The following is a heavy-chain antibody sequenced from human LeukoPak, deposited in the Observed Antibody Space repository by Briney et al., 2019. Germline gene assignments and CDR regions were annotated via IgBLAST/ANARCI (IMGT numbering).Heavy chain of an antibody. Sequence: ASVNVSCKASGYTFTTYGISWVRQAPGQGLEWMGWISAYTGNTNYAQNLQGRVTMTTDTSTTTAYMELRSLTSDDTAVYYCARRIVGATGSDYWGQGTLVTVSS. CDR1: GYTFTTYG. CDR3: ARRIVGATGSDY. CDR2: ISAYTGNT. D-gene: IGHD1-26*01. J-gene: IGHJ4*02. V-gene: IGHV1-18*01.